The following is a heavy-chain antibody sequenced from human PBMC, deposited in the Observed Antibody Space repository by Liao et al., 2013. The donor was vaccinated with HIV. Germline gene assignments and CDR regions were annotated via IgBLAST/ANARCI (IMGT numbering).Heavy chain of an antibody. D-gene: IGHD1-1*01. CDR2: IYTGMSTTGTT. Sequence: QVQLQESGPGLVKPSQTLSLTCTVSGASISSGSYYWSWIRQPAGRGLEWIGHIYTGMSTTGTTNYNPSLKSRVTISGDTSKNQFSLKLSSVTAADTAVYYCAREAGIQLRPENWGQGTLVTVSS. CDR3: AREAGIQLRPEN. J-gene: IGHJ4*02. CDR1: GASISSGSYY. V-gene: IGHV4-61*02.